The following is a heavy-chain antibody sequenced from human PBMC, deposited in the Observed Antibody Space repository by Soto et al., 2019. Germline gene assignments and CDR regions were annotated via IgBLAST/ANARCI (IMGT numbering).Heavy chain of an antibody. Sequence: EVQLLESGGGLVQPGGSLRLSCAASGFTFSSYAMKWVRQAPGKGLEWVSLIGESGTPTYYADSVKGRFTISRDKSGNTLFLEMYSLSAEDTAVYYCARYIPGVRYYGMDVWGQGTTVTVSS. J-gene: IGHJ6*02. CDR1: GFTFSSYA. V-gene: IGHV3-23*01. D-gene: IGHD2-2*01. CDR3: ARYIPGVRYYGMDV. CDR2: IGESGTPT.